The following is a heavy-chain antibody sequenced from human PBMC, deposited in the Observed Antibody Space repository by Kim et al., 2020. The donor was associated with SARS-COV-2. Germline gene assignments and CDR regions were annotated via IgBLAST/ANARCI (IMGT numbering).Heavy chain of an antibody. Sequence: YQQKYQDRDTMTRDTSTSTVYMELSSLRSEDTAVYYCARPRSGWFDAFDIWGQGTMVTVSS. V-gene: IGHV1-46*01. J-gene: IGHJ3*02. CDR3: ARPRSGWFDAFDI. D-gene: IGHD6-19*01.